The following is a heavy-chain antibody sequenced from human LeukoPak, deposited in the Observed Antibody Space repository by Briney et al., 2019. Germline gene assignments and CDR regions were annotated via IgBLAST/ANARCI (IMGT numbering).Heavy chain of an antibody. D-gene: IGHD2-2*01. Sequence: GGSPRLSCEASGFTFNTHWMNWVRHAPGKGLEWMANISPDGGDEVYVDSVKGRFTISRDNAKNSVYLQMNNLRAEDTAVYYCSGRSGFSSIYWGQGILVTVSS. CDR2: ISPDGGDE. CDR1: GFTFNTHW. V-gene: IGHV3-7*01. J-gene: IGHJ4*02. CDR3: SGRSGFSSIY.